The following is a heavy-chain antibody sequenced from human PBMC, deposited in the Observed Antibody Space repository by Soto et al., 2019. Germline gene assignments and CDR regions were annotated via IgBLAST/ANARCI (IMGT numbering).Heavy chain of an antibody. CDR3: AKDQYCSGGSCYPLDAFDI. Sequence: LRLSCAASGFTFSSYAMSWVRQAPGKGLEWVSAISGSGGSTYYADSVKGRFTISRDNSKNTLYLQMNSLRAEDTAVYYCAKDQYCSGGSCYPLDAFDIWGQGTMVTVSS. CDR2: ISGSGGST. D-gene: IGHD2-15*01. J-gene: IGHJ3*02. CDR1: GFTFSSYA. V-gene: IGHV3-23*01.